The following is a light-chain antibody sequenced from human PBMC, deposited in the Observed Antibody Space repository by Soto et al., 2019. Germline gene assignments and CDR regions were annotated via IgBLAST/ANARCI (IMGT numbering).Light chain of an antibody. V-gene: IGLV2-18*02. Sequence: QSALAQPPSVSGSPGQSVTISCTGTSSDVGKYDRVSWYQQPPGTAPKLIFYEVTNRPSGVPARFSGSKSGNTASLTISGLQAEDEAEYYCSSYTSSSRYVFGTGTKVTVL. J-gene: IGLJ1*01. CDR2: EVT. CDR3: SSYTSSSRYV. CDR1: SSDVGKYDR.